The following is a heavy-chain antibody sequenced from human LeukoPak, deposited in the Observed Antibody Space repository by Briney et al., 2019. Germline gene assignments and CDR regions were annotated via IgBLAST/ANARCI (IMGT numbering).Heavy chain of an antibody. J-gene: IGHJ4*02. CDR3: ARLAGGYSHPYDY. V-gene: IGHV3-53*01. CDR1: GLTFSTFG. CDR2: IYSCGTT. Sequence: GGSLRLSCAASGLTFSTFGMRWVRQAPGKGLEWASLIYSCGTTYYADSVKGRFTISRDNSKNTLYLQMNSLRAEDTAVYSCARLAGGYSHPYDYWGQGILVTVSS. D-gene: IGHD4-23*01.